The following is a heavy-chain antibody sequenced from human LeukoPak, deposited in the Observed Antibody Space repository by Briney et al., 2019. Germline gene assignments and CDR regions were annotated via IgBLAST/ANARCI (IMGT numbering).Heavy chain of an antibody. CDR3: ARDLLTDDY. CDR1: GGSINTPNYY. V-gene: IGHV4-39*07. J-gene: IGHJ4*02. CDR2: IYYSGST. Sequence: PSETLSLTCTVSGGSINTPNYYWGWIRQTPGKGLEWIGSIYYSGSTYYNPSLKSRVTISVDTSKNQFSLKLSSVTAADTAVYYCARDLLTDDYWGQGTLVTVSS. D-gene: IGHD3-9*01.